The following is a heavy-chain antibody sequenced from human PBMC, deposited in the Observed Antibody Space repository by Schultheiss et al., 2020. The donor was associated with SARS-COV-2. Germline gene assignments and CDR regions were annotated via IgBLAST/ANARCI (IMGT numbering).Heavy chain of an antibody. CDR3: ARAARVEQLFSVRGGHLDC. CDR2: IYYTGIT. V-gene: IGHV4-59*01. J-gene: IGHJ4*02. Sequence: SETLSLTCTVPGSSISGYFWTWIRQPPGKGLEQVGNIYYTGITKYSPSLKSRITISVDTSKKQFSLRLGSVTAADTAVYYCARAARVEQLFSVRGGHLDCSGRGTPVTVSS. CDR1: GSSISGYF. D-gene: IGHD3-10*01.